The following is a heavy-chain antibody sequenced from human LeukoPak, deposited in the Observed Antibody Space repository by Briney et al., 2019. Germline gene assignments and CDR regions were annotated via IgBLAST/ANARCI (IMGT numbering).Heavy chain of an antibody. CDR1: GYTFTSYG. CDR2: ISAYNGNT. CDR3: ARGLMVRGVIINY. Sequence: VASVKVSCKASGYTFTSYGISWVRQAPGQGLEWMGWISAYNGNTNYAQKFQGRVTMTRDTSISTAYMELSRLRSDDTAVYYCARGLMVRGVIINYWGQGTLVTVSS. J-gene: IGHJ4*02. V-gene: IGHV1-18*01. D-gene: IGHD3-10*01.